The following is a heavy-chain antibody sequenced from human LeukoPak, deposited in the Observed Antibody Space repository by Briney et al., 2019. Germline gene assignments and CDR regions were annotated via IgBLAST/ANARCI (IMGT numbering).Heavy chain of an antibody. CDR2: INPSGGST. V-gene: IGHV1-46*01. CDR1: GYTFTSYY. J-gene: IGHJ6*02. CDR3: ARKGRYCSSTSCYTDTGMDV. D-gene: IGHD2-2*02. Sequence: ASVKVSCKASGYTFTSYYMHWVRQAPGQGLEWMGIINPSGGSTSYAQKFQGRVTMIRDTSTSTVYMELSSLRSEDTAVYYCARKGRYCSSTSCYTDTGMDVWGQGTTVTVSS.